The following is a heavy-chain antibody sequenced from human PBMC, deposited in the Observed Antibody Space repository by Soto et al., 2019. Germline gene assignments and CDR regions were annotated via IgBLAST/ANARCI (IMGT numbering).Heavy chain of an antibody. V-gene: IGHV4-39*01. CDR1: GGSISTSRSY. J-gene: IGHJ5*02. CDR3: ARQPTTGDTDLWFDP. Sequence: SETLSLTCNVSGGSISTSRSYWSWIRQPPGKGLEWLANIFYSGSTYYNPSLASRVTVSVDTSKNEFSLKLRSVTAADTAVYYCARQPTTGDTDLWFDPWGQGTLVTVSS. CDR2: IFYSGST. D-gene: IGHD2-21*01.